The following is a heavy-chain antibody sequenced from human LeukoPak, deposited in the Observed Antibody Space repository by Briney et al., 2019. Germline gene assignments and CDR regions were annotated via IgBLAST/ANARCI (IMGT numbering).Heavy chain of an antibody. J-gene: IGHJ4*02. V-gene: IGHV1-2*02. CDR2: INPNRGGT. Sequence: ASVKVSCKASGYTFTGYYMHWGRQAPGQGLEWMGWINPNRGGTNYAQKFQGRVTMTRDTSISTAFMELSRLRSDDTAIYYCARGSDDSSGYYLQNYWGQGTLVTVSS. CDR3: ARGSDDSSGYYLQNY. CDR1: GYTFTGYY. D-gene: IGHD3-22*01.